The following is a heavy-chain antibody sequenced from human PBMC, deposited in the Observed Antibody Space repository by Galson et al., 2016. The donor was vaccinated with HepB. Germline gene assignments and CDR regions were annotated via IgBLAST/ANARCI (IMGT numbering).Heavy chain of an antibody. J-gene: IGHJ4*02. CDR2: ISAYDGHT. CDR1: GYTFTSRG. V-gene: IGHV1-18*01. D-gene: IGHD2-15*01. CDR3: ARDQAPLPGDY. Sequence: QSGAEVKKPGASVKVSCKASGYTFTSRGISWVRQAPGQGLEWMGWISAYDGHTNYGQKLQDRLTMTTDTATSTAYMELRSLRSDDTAVYYCARDQAPLPGDYWGQGTLVTVSS.